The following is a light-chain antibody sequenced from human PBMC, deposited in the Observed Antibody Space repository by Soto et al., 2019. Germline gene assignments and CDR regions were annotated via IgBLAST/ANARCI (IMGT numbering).Light chain of an antibody. Sequence: EIVMTQSPATLSVSPGDRVTLSCWASQSISSNLAWYQQKRGQAPRILIYGASTRYTGIPGRFSGSGSGTEFTLTISNLQSEDFAVYYCQQYNNWPLTFGQGTRVEIK. V-gene: IGKV3-15*01. J-gene: IGKJ1*01. CDR2: GAS. CDR3: QQYNNWPLT. CDR1: QSISSN.